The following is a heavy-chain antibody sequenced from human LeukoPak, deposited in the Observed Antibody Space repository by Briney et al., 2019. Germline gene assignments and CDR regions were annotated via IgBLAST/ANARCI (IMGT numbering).Heavy chain of an antibody. Sequence: PSETLSLTCAVYGGSFSGYYWSWIRQPPGKGLEWIGEINHSGSTNYNPSLKSRVTISVDTSKNQFSLKLSSVTAADTAVYYCASHEGYSFDYWGQGTLVTVSS. CDR3: ASHEGYSFDY. D-gene: IGHD1-1*01. J-gene: IGHJ4*02. CDR2: INHSGST. CDR1: GGSFSGYY. V-gene: IGHV4-34*01.